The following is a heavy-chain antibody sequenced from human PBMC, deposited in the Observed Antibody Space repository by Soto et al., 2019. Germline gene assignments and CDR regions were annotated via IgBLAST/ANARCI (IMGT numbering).Heavy chain of an antibody. J-gene: IGHJ4*02. CDR2: IYHSGST. D-gene: IGHD6-13*01. Sequence: QLQLQESGSGLVKPSQTLSLTCAVSGGSISSGGYSWSWIRQPPGKGLEWIGYIYHSGSTYYNPSLKSRVTISVDRSKTQSSLKLSTVTAADTAVYDYARARGSSSPDYWGQGTLVTVSS. CDR1: GGSISSGGYS. V-gene: IGHV4-30-2*01. CDR3: ARARGSSSPDY.